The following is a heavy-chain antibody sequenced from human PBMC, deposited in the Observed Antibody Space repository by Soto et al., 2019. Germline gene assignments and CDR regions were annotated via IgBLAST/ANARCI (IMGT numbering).Heavy chain of an antibody. D-gene: IGHD2-15*01. Sequence: HPGGSLRLSCAASGFTFSSHWMSWVRQAPGKGLEWVSVIYSGGSTYYADSVKGRFTISRDNSENTLYLQMNSLRAEDTAVYYCARTCSGGTCSFDYWGQGTLVTVSS. CDR3: ARTCSGGTCSFDY. CDR1: GFTFSSHW. J-gene: IGHJ4*02. CDR2: IYSGGST. V-gene: IGHV3-66*01.